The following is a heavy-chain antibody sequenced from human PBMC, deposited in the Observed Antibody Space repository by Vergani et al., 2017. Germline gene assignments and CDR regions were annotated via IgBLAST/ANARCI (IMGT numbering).Heavy chain of an antibody. D-gene: IGHD6-13*01. CDR2: IYYSGSP. V-gene: IGHV4-31*03. J-gene: IGHJ4*02. CDR3: ARLTSVGIAAAGRPAGRHLSGEDY. CDR1: GGSISSGGYY. Sequence: QVQLQESGPGLVKPSQTLSLTCTVSGGSISSGGYYWSWIRQHPGQGLEWIGYIYYSGSPYYNPSLKSRVTISVDTSKNQFSLKLSSVTAPDTAVYYCARLTSVGIAAAGRPAGRHLSGEDYWGQGTLVTVSS.